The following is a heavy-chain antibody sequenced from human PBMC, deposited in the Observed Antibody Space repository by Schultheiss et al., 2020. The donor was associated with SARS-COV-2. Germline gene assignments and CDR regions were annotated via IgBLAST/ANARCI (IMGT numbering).Heavy chain of an antibody. CDR2: ISSSSSYT. CDR3: ASPGIAARSPLVY. CDR1: GFTFSDYY. D-gene: IGHD6-6*01. V-gene: IGHV3-11*06. J-gene: IGHJ4*02. Sequence: GESLKISCAASGFTFSDYYMSWIRQAPGKGLEWVSYISSSSSYTNYADSVKGRFTISRDNAKNSLYLQMNSLRAEDTAVYYCASPGIAARSPLVYWGQGTLVTVSS.